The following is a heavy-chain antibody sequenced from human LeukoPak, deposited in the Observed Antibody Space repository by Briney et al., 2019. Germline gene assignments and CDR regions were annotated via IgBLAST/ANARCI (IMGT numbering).Heavy chain of an antibody. CDR1: GGSISSSSYY. J-gene: IGHJ5*02. CDR2: IYYSGST. V-gene: IGHV4-39*07. D-gene: IGHD3-3*01. Sequence: SETLSLTCTVSGGSISSSSYYWGCIRQPPGKGLEWIGSIYYSGSTYYNPSLKSRVTISVDTSKNQFSLKLSSVTAADTAVYYCARDGANYDFWSGYYPNWFDPWGQGTLVTVSS. CDR3: ARDGANYDFWSGYYPNWFDP.